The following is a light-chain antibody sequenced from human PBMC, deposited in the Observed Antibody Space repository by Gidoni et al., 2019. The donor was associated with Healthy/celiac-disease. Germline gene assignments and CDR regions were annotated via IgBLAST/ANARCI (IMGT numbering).Light chain of an antibody. CDR3: QAWDSSTNWV. CDR2: QDS. V-gene: IGLV3-1*01. J-gene: IGLJ3*02. CDR1: KLGDKY. Sequence: SYELTQPPSVSVSPGQTASITCSGDKLGDKYACWYQQTPGQSPVLVIYQDSKRPSGIHERFAGSNSGNTATLTISGTQAMDEADYYCQAWDSSTNWVFGGGTKLTVL.